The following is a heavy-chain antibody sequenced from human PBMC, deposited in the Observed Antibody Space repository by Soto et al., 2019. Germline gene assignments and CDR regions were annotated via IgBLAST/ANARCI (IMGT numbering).Heavy chain of an antibody. V-gene: IGHV1-58*02. D-gene: IGHD6-19*01. CDR2: IVVGSGNT. Sequence: ASVKVSCKASGFTFTSSAMQWVRQARGQRLEWIGWIVVGSGNTNYAQKFQERVTITRDMSTSTAYMELSSLRSEDTAVYYCAADGKRQWLIRPDAFDIWGQGTMVTVSS. J-gene: IGHJ3*02. CDR3: AADGKRQWLIRPDAFDI. CDR1: GFTFTSSA.